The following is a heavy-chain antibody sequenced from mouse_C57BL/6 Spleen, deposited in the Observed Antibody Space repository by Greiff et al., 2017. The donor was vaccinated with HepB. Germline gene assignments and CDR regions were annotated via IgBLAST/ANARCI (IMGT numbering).Heavy chain of an antibody. CDR3: AWSNYVLYYYAMDY. V-gene: IGHV1-82*01. D-gene: IGHD2-5*01. CDR1: GYAFSSSW. CDR2: IYPGDGDT. J-gene: IGHJ4*01. Sequence: QVQLKESGPELVKPGASVKISCKASGYAFSSSWMNWVKQRPGKGLEWIGRIYPGDGDTNYNGKFKGKATLTADKSSSTAYMQLSSLTSEDSAVYFCAWSNYVLYYYAMDYWGQGTSVTVSS.